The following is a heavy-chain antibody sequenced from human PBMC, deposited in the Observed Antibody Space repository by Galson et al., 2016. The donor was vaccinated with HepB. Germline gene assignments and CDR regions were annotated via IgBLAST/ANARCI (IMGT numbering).Heavy chain of an antibody. D-gene: IGHD4-17*01. CDR2: IFSSGST. J-gene: IGHJ4*02. CDR3: ARHQKLYGDFRLTSYFDH. CDR1: GGSISSYY. V-gene: IGHV4-59*01. Sequence: ETLSLTCTVSGGSISSYYWSWIRQPPGKGLEWIGQIFSSGSTNLNPSLKSRVTISVDTSKNQFSLKLSSVTAADTAVYYCARHQKLYGDFRLTSYFDHWGQGTLVAVSS.